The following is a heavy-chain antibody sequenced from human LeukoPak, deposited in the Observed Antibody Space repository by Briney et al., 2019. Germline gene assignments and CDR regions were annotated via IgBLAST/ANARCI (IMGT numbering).Heavy chain of an antibody. CDR1: GGSISSGDYY. CDR3: ARVRFLEWLGAFDI. D-gene: IGHD3-3*01. V-gene: IGHV4-30-4*08. J-gene: IGHJ3*02. Sequence: SQTLSLTCTVSGGSISSGDYYWSWIRQPPGKGLEWIGYIYYSGSTYYNPSLKSRVTISVDTSKNQFSLKLSSVTAADTAVYYCARVRFLEWLGAFDIWGQGTMVTVSS. CDR2: IYYSGST.